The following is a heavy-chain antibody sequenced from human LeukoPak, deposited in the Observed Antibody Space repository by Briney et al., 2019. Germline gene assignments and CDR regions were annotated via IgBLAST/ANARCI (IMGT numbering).Heavy chain of an antibody. CDR2: IGGSDSRT. Sequence: GGSLRLSCAASGFTFSTYAMTWVRQAPGKGLEWVSIIGGSDSRTYYADSVKGRFTISRDNSKNTLYLQMNSLRAEDTAVYYCAKDSSSYNWGYMDVWGKGTTVIVSS. V-gene: IGHV3-23*01. CDR3: AKDSSSYNWGYMDV. D-gene: IGHD1-20*01. J-gene: IGHJ6*03. CDR1: GFTFSTYA.